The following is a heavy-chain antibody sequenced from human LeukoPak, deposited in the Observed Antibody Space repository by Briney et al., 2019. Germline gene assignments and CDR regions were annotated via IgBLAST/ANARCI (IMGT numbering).Heavy chain of an antibody. CDR3: ARVSKYSSSLFFYY. J-gene: IGHJ4*02. V-gene: IGHV3-11*06. Sequence: GGSLRLSCAASGFTFSDYYMSWIRQAPGKGLEWVSYISSSSSYTNYADSVKGRFTISRDNAKNSLYLQRNSLRAEDTAVYYCARVSKYSSSLFFYYWGQGTLVTVFS. D-gene: IGHD6-13*01. CDR2: ISSSSSYT. CDR1: GFTFSDYY.